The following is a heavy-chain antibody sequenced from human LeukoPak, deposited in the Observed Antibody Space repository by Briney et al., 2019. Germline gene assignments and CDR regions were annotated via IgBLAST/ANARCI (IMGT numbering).Heavy chain of an antibody. CDR1: GFTFSSYW. CDR2: IKQDGSEK. CDR3: ARDRASAAEDY. D-gene: IGHD6-13*01. Sequence: GGSLRLSCAASGFTFSSYWTSWVRQAPGKGLEWVANIKQDGSEKYYVDSVKGRSTISRDNAKNSLYLQMNSLRAEDTAVYYCARDRASAAEDYWGQGTLVTVSS. V-gene: IGHV3-7*01. J-gene: IGHJ4*02.